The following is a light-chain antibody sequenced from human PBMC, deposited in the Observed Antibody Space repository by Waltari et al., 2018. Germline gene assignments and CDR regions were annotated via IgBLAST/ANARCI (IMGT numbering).Light chain of an antibody. Sequence: DIQMTQSPSSLSASVGDRVTITCRASQDITKYLNWYQQKPGNTPTRLIYDASTLQSGVPARFSGSGSGTVFTLTISSLQPEDVGTYYCLHYDSAPYTFGQGTKVEI. J-gene: IGKJ2*01. V-gene: IGKV1-17*01. CDR2: DAS. CDR1: QDITKY. CDR3: LHYDSAPYT.